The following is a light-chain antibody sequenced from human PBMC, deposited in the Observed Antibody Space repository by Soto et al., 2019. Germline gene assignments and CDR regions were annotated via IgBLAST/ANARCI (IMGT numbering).Light chain of an antibody. Sequence: DIQMIQSPSTLSASVGDRVTITCRASQSISNWLAWYQQKPGKAPNLLIYKASNLENGVPSRFSGSGSGTEFTLTISSLQPDYFVTYYCQQYNGSFGQGTRLEMK. J-gene: IGKJ5*01. CDR2: KAS. V-gene: IGKV1-5*03. CDR1: QSISNW. CDR3: QQYNGS.